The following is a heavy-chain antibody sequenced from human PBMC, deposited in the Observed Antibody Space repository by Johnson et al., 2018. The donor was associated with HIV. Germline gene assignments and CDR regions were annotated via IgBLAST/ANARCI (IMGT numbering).Heavy chain of an antibody. Sequence: QVLLVESGGGVVQPGRSLRLSCAASGFTFSSYAMHWVRQAPGKGLEWVAVISYDGSNKYYADSVQGRFTISRDNSKNTLYLQMNSLRAEDTAVYYCAKVAAAMGTDAFDIWGQGTMVTVSS. J-gene: IGHJ3*02. D-gene: IGHD5-18*01. V-gene: IGHV3-30-3*01. CDR1: GFTFSSYA. CDR3: AKVAAAMGTDAFDI. CDR2: ISYDGSNK.